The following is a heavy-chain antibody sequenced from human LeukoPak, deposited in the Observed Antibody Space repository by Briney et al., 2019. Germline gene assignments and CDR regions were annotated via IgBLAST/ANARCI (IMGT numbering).Heavy chain of an antibody. J-gene: IGHJ4*02. Sequence: GRSLRLSSAASGVTFSSYGTHWVRQPPAKGLECGAIICHDGSNNYYADSVKGRFTISTDHTKNPMYVQMNGLKAEKKAVYYGPRGYRYVVYWGQGTLVTVSS. CDR1: GVTFSSYG. D-gene: IGHD6-13*01. CDR2: ICHDGSNN. CDR3: PRGYRYVVY. V-gene: IGHV3-33*08.